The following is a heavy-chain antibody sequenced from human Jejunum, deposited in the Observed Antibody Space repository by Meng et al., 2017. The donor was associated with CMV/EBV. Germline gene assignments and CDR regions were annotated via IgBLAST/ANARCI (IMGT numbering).Heavy chain of an antibody. CDR2: IHDTGST. CDR3: ARGSIFVSFDS. D-gene: IGHD3-3*01. J-gene: IGHJ4*02. CDR1: GGSIGSGDYY. Sequence: QGLLQESGQGLGKPYQTLSLPCSVSGGSIGSGDYYWSWIRQPPGKGLEWIGYIHDTGSTSHNPSLKSRVDISLGTSKNQFSLTLNSVTAEDTAVYFCARGSIFVSFDSWGQGTLVTVSS. V-gene: IGHV4-30-4*08.